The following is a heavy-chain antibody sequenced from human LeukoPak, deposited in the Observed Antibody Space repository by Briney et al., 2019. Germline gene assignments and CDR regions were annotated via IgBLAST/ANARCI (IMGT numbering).Heavy chain of an antibody. CDR2: IHYSGST. V-gene: IGHV4-59*01. CDR3: ARAGSSWSFDY. Sequence: SETLSLTCTVSVDSITSYYWNWMRQPPGKGLEWIGYIHYSGSTNYNPSLKSRVTMSVDTSKNQCSLKLNSVTAADTAVYYCARAGSSWSFDYWGQGTLVTVSS. D-gene: IGHD6-13*01. CDR1: VDSITSYY. J-gene: IGHJ4*02.